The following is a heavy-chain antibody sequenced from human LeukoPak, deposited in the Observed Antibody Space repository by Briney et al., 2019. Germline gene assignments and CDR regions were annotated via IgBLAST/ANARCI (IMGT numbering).Heavy chain of an antibody. Sequence: GRSLRLSCAASGFTFSSYSMNWVRQAPGKGLEWVSYISSSSSTIYYADSVKGRFTISRDNAKNSLYLQMNSLRAEDTAVYYCARDIVRGMDVWGQGTTVTVSS. D-gene: IGHD3-10*01. J-gene: IGHJ6*02. V-gene: IGHV3-48*01. CDR1: GFTFSSYS. CDR2: ISSSSSTI. CDR3: ARDIVRGMDV.